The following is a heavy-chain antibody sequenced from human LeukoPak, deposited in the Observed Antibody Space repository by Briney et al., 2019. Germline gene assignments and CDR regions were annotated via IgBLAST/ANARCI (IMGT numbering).Heavy chain of an antibody. CDR2: IIPIFGTA. CDR3: ARDYHGSGSLTTFDY. D-gene: IGHD3-10*01. V-gene: IGHV1-69*05. J-gene: IGHJ4*02. Sequence: SVKVSCKASGGTFSSYAISWVRQAPGQGLEWMGGIIPIFGTANYAQKFQGRVTLSRDTSASTVYMELSRLRSEDAALYYCARDYHGSGSLTTFDYWGQGTLVTVSS. CDR1: GGTFSSYA.